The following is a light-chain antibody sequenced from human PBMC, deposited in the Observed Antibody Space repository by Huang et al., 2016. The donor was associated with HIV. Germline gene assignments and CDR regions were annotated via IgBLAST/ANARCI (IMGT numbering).Light chain of an antibody. CDR3: QQYGSSPPWT. J-gene: IGKJ1*01. Sequence: EIVLTQSPSTLSLSPGERATLSCRASQSVSSTYLIWYQQKPGQAPRLLINGASSRASGIPDRFSGSGSGPDFTLTISSLEPEDFAVYYCQQYGSSPPWTFGQGTKVEIK. CDR1: QSVSSTY. CDR2: GAS. V-gene: IGKV3-20*01.